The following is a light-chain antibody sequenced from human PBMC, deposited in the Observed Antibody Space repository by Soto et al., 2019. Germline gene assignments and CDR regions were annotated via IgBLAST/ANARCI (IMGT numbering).Light chain of an antibody. CDR1: SSDVGGYNF. V-gene: IGLV2-14*01. J-gene: IGLJ1*01. CDR2: EVT. Sequence: QSFLTQPASVSGSPGQSITISCTGTSSDVGGYNFVSWYQQHPGKAPKLIIYEVTHRPSGVSNRFSGSKSGNTASLTISGLQAEDEADYYCGSYTASNILEVFGTGTKVTVL. CDR3: GSYTASNILEV.